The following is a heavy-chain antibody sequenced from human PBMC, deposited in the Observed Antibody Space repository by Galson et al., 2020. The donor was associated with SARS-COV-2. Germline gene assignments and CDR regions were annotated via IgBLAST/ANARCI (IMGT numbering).Heavy chain of an antibody. J-gene: IGHJ6*02. Sequence: ASVKVSCKASGYTFTSYAMTWVRQAPGQGLEWMGWINTNTGNPTYAQGFTGRFVFSLDTSVSTAYLQISSLKAEDTAVYYCARDPRRLRYFDWLLSEGMDVWGQGTTVTVSS. CDR1: GYTFTSYA. V-gene: IGHV7-4-1*02. CDR3: ARDPRRLRYFDWLLSEGMDV. CDR2: INTNTGNP. D-gene: IGHD3-9*01.